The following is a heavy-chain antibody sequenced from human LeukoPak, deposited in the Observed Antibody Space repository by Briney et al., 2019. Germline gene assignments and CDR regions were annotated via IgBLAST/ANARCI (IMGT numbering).Heavy chain of an antibody. V-gene: IGHV1-18*01. J-gene: IGHJ4*02. CDR3: ARDPGNVSPGSYFDY. Sequence: ASVKVSCKASGYTFTSYGISWVRQAPGQGLEWMGWISAYNGNTNYAQKLRGRVTMTTDTSTSTAYMELRSLRSDDTAVYYCARDPGNVSPGSYFDYWGQGTLVTVSS. CDR2: ISAYNGNT. CDR1: GYTFTSYG.